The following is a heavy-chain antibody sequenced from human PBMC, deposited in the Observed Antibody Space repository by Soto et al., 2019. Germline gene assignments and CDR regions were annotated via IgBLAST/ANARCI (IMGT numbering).Heavy chain of an antibody. Sequence: EVQLVESGGGLVQPGRSLRLSCAASGFTFDDYAMHWVRQAPGKGLEWVSGISWNSGSIGYADSVKGRFTISRDNAKNSLYLQMNSLRAEDTALYYCAKGGVPNYYDTGEGYYGMDVWGQGTTVTVSS. CDR2: ISWNSGSI. CDR3: AKGGVPNYYDTGEGYYGMDV. D-gene: IGHD3-22*01. CDR1: GFTFDDYA. J-gene: IGHJ6*02. V-gene: IGHV3-9*01.